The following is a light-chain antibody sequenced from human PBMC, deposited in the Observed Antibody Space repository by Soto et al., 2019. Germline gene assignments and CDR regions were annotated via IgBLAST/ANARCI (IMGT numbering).Light chain of an antibody. J-gene: IGKJ5*01. V-gene: IGKV3-20*01. CDR1: QSVSSSY. Sequence: EIVLPQSPGTLSLSPGERATLSCRASQSVSSSYLAWYQQKPGQAPRLLIYGASSRATGIPDRFSGSGSGTDFTLTISSLQPEDFATYYCQQANSFPSTFGQGTRLE. CDR3: QQANSFPST. CDR2: GAS.